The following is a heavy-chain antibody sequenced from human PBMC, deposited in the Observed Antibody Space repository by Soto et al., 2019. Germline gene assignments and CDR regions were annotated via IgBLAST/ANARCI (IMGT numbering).Heavy chain of an antibody. CDR2: ISGSGGST. CDR1: GFTFSSYA. CDR3: AKVLIAVAGEPEYYYMDV. Sequence: PGGSLRLSCAASGFTFSSYAMSWVRQAPGKGLEWVSAISGSGGSTYYADSVKGRFTISRDNSKNTLYLQMNSLRAEDTAVYYCAKVLIAVAGEPEYYYMDVWGKGTTVTVSS. V-gene: IGHV3-23*01. J-gene: IGHJ6*03. D-gene: IGHD6-19*01.